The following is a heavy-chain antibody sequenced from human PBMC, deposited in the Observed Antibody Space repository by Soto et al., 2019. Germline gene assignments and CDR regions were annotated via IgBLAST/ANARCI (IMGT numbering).Heavy chain of an antibody. CDR2: IIPIFGTA. J-gene: IGHJ6*02. CDR1: GGTFSSYA. Sequence: SVKVSCRASGGTFSSYAISGVRQAPGRGLEWMGGIIPIFGTANYAQKFQGRVTITADESTSTAYMELSSMRSEDTAVYYCARHEGSSWYPRYYYYGMDVRGQGTTVTVS. CDR3: ARHEGSSWYPRYYYYGMDV. V-gene: IGHV1-69*13. D-gene: IGHD6-13*01.